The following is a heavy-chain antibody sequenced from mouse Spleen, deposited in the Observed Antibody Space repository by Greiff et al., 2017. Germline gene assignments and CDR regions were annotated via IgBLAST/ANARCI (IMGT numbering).Heavy chain of an antibody. CDR3: ARSYQLQAWFAY. CDR1: GYSITSDYA. J-gene: IGHJ3*01. CDR2: ISYSGST. D-gene: IGHD1-1*01. Sequence: EVKLMESGPGLVKPSQSLSLTCTVTGYSITSDYAWKWIRQFPGNKREWMGYISYSGSTSYNPSLKSRISITRDTSKNQFFLQLNSVTTEDTATYYCARSYQLQAWFAYWGQGTLVTVSA. V-gene: IGHV3-2*02.